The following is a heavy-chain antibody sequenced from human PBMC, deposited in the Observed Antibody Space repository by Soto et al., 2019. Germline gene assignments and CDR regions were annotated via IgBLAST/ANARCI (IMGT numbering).Heavy chain of an antibody. J-gene: IGHJ4*02. Sequence: EVQLLESGGGLVQPGGSLRLSCAASGFTFSSYAMSWVRQAPGKGLEWVSAISGSGGSTYYADSVKGRFTISRDNSKNTLYLQMNRLRAEDTAVYYCAKDRRRTIFGVVIFLSSYFDYWGQGTLVTVSS. CDR3: AKDRRRTIFGVVIFLSSYFDY. CDR2: ISGSGGST. CDR1: GFTFSSYA. V-gene: IGHV3-23*01. D-gene: IGHD3-3*01.